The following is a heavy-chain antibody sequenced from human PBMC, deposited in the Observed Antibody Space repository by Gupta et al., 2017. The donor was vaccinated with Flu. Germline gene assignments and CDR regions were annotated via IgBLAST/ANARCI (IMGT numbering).Heavy chain of an antibody. D-gene: IGHD2-21*02. CDR3: ATQRPCGGDCYYFDY. J-gene: IGHJ4*02. CDR1: GGTFSTFI. Sequence: QVHLVQSGAEVKKPGSSVKVSCKTSGGTFSTFIINWVRQAPGQRLEWMGGILPIPAATNYAQKLQGRVTITADESTSTAYMELNSLRSEDTAVYYCATQRPCGGDCYYFDYWGQGTLVTVSS. CDR2: ILPIPAAT. V-gene: IGHV1-69*01.